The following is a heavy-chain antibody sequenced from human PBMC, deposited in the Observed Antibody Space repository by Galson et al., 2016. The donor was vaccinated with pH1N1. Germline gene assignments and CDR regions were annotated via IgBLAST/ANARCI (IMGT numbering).Heavy chain of an antibody. CDR3: ATDRRGTGDRRWFDP. Sequence: SVKVSCKASGYMFSKYGISWVRQVPGQGLEWMGWISAYNGNTNYAERFQDRVTMTRDTSTSTAYMELKSLRSDDTAVYYCATDRRGTGDRRWFDPWGHGTLVIVSS. V-gene: IGHV1-18*01. CDR1: GYMFSKYG. J-gene: IGHJ5*02. CDR2: ISAYNGNT. D-gene: IGHD7-27*01.